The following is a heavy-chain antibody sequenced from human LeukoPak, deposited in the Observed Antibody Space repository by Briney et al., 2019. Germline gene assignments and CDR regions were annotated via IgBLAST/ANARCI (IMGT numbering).Heavy chain of an antibody. CDR3: ARTLNRNWFDP. V-gene: IGHV3-74*01. D-gene: IGHD1-14*01. J-gene: IGHJ5*02. Sequence: GGSLRLSCAASGYTFSSYWMHWVRQASGKGLVWVSRINSDGSSTSYADSVKGRFTISRDNAKNTLYLQMNSLRAEDTAVYYCARTLNRNWFDPWGQGTLVTVSS. CDR1: GYTFSSYW. CDR2: INSDGSST.